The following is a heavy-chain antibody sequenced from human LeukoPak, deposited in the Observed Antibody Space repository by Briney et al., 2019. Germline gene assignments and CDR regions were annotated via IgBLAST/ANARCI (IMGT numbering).Heavy chain of an antibody. J-gene: IGHJ4*02. V-gene: IGHV1-69*06. D-gene: IGHD2-15*01. CDR1: GGTFSSYA. CDR3: AKYCSGGSCFHFDY. Sequence: SVKVSCKASGGTFSSYAISWVRQAPGQGLEWMGGIIPIFGTTNYAQKFQDRDTITADKSTSTAYMELSSLRSEDTAVYYCAKYCSGGSCFHFDYWGQGTLVTVSS. CDR2: IIPIFGTT.